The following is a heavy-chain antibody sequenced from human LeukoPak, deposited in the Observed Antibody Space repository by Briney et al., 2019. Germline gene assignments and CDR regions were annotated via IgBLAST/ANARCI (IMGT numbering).Heavy chain of an antibody. J-gene: IGHJ6*03. CDR3: AREKSRGSGSYYYYYCYMDV. Sequence: GGSLRLSCAVSGFTFSSYAMHWVRQAPAKGLEWVPFIRYDGSNKYYADSVKGRFTISRDNSKNTLYLQMNSLRAEDTAVYYFAREKSRGSGSYYYYYCYMDVWGKGTTVTIS. V-gene: IGHV3-30*02. CDR1: GFTFSSYA. CDR2: IRYDGSNK. D-gene: IGHD3-10*01.